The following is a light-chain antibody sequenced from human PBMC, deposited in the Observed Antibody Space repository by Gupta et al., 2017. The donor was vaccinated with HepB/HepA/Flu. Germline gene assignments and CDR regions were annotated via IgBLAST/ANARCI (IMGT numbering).Light chain of an antibody. V-gene: IGKV1-33*01. CDR3: QHYDNPPRYT. Sequence: DIQMTQSPSSLSASVGDRVTITCQANQDISNYLNWYQQKPGEAPKILIYDASNLGTGVPSRFSGSGSGTYFTFTISSLQPEDIATYYCQHYDNPPRYTFGQGTKVEIK. CDR1: QDISNY. CDR2: DAS. J-gene: IGKJ2*01.